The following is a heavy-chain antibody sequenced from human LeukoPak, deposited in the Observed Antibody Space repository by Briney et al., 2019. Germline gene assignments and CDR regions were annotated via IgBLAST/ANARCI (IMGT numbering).Heavy chain of an antibody. CDR3: ARVSSGWPGFGY. Sequence: SETLSLTCTVSGGSISSYYWSWNRQPPGKGLEWIGYIYYSGSTNYNPSLKSRVTISVDTSKNQFSLKLSSVTAADTAVYYCARVSSGWPGFGYWGQGTLVTVSS. J-gene: IGHJ4*02. V-gene: IGHV4-59*01. CDR1: GGSISSYY. D-gene: IGHD6-19*01. CDR2: IYYSGST.